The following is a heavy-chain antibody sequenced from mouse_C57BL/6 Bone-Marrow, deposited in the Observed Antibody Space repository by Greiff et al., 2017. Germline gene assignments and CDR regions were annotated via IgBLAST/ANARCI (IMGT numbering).Heavy chain of an antibody. CDR1: GYTFTDYY. CDR3: ARWLLRYFDV. CDR2: IYPGSGNT. D-gene: IGHD2-3*01. V-gene: IGHV1-76*01. Sequence: QVQLQQSGAELVRPGASVKLSCKASGYTFTDYYINWVKQRPGQGLEWIARIYPGSGNTYYNEKFKGKATLTAEKSSSTAYMQLSSLTSEDSAVYFCARWLLRYFDVWGTGTTVTVSS. J-gene: IGHJ1*03.